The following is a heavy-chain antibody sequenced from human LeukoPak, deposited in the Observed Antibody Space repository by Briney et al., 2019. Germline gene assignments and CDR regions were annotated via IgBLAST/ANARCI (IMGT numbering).Heavy chain of an antibody. CDR1: GGSFSVYY. J-gene: IGHJ3*02. V-gene: IGHV4-34*01. D-gene: IGHD3-22*01. CDR2: INHSVST. CDR3: ARGGTISPGVNMIVVAAEDRDAFDI. Sequence: SETLSLTCAVYGGSFSVYYWSWIRQPPGKGLEWIGEINHSVSTNYNPSLKSRVTISVDTSKNQFSLKLTSVTAADTAVYYCARGGTISPGVNMIVVAAEDRDAFDIWGQGTMVTVSS.